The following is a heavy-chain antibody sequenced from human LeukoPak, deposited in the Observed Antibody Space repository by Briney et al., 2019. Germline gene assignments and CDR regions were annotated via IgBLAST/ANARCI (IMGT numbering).Heavy chain of an antibody. Sequence: SQTLSLTCTVSGGSISSGSYYWSWLRQPAGKGLEWIARIYTSGSTNYNPTLKSRVTISVDTSKNQFSLKLSSETAADTAVYYCARSLDTFDDYWGQGTLVTVSS. CDR1: GGSISSGSYY. J-gene: IGHJ4*02. CDR3: ARSLDTFDDY. D-gene: IGHD3-16*01. V-gene: IGHV4-61*02. CDR2: IYTSGST.